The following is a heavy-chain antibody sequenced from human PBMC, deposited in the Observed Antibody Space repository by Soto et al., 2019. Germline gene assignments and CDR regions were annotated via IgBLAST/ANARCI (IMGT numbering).Heavy chain of an antibody. CDR3: ARRRITMVRGVRGPVPYYFDY. CDR2: ISAYNGNT. Sequence: GASVKVSCKASGYTFTSYGISWVRQAPGQGLEWMGWISAYNGNTNYAQKLQGRVPMTTDTSTSTAYMELRSLRSDDTAVYYCARRRITMVRGVRGPVPYYFDYWGQGTLVTVSS. J-gene: IGHJ4*02. D-gene: IGHD3-10*01. V-gene: IGHV1-18*04. CDR1: GYTFTSYG.